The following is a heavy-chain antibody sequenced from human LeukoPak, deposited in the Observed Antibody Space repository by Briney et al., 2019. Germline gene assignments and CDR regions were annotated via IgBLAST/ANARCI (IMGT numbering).Heavy chain of an antibody. J-gene: IGHJ4*02. V-gene: IGHV4-59*01. CDR2: IYYSGST. CDR3: ARGDDFWSGYRFDY. D-gene: IGHD3-3*01. Sequence: SETLSLTRTVSGGSISSYYWSWIRQPPGKGLEWIGYIYYSGSTNYNPSLKSRVTISVDTSKNQFSLKLSSVTAADTAVYYCARGDDFWSGYRFDYWGQGTLVTVSS. CDR1: GGSISSYY.